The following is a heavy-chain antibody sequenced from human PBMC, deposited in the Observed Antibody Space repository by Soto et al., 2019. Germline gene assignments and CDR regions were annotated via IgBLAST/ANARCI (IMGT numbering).Heavy chain of an antibody. CDR3: ARGRRWDGGGWGFDY. Sequence: QVHLQESGPGLVKPSDTRSLTCTVSGASITGYYWSWIRQPPGKGLEWIGYVYYTGTTNYSPSLQSRVATSVVPSKKQFSLSLNSVTATDTAVYYCARGRRWDGGGWGFDYWGQGALVSVSS. V-gene: IGHV4-59*07. CDR1: GASITGYY. CDR2: VYYTGTT. D-gene: IGHD1-26*01. J-gene: IGHJ4*02.